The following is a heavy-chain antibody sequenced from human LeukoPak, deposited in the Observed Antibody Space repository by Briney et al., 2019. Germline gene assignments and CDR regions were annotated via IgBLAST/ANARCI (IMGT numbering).Heavy chain of an antibody. CDR2: IYYSGGA. CDR3: ARVHGSGYNIYNWFDP. CDR1: GDSLRKSTFY. J-gene: IGHJ5*02. V-gene: IGHV4-39*07. D-gene: IGHD5-12*01. Sequence: SETLSLTCTVSGDSLRKSTFYWVWIRQPPGKGLGWIGSIYYSGGADYNPSLQSRVTISVDTSKNEFSLKVRSVTAADTALYYCARVHGSGYNIYNWFDPWGQGTLVTVSS.